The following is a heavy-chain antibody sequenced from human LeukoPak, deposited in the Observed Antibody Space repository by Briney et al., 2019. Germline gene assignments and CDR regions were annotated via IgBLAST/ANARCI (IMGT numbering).Heavy chain of an antibody. CDR2: ISSSGSTI. CDR3: AGAGHRHYYYYYGMDV. Sequence: GGSLRLSCAASGFTFSDYYMSWIRQAPGKGLEWVSYISSSGSTIYYADSVKGRFTISRDNAKNSLYLQMNSLRAEDTAVYYCAGAGHRHYYYYYGMDVWGQGTTVTVSS. CDR1: GFTFSDYY. V-gene: IGHV3-11*01. J-gene: IGHJ6*02.